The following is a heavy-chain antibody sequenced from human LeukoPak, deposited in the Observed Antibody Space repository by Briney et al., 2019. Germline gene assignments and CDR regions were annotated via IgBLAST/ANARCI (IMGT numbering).Heavy chain of an antibody. V-gene: IGHV4-4*07. CDR2: IYSSGST. CDR1: GASICAFH. CDR3: ARKDGDY. Sequence: SETLSLTCTVSGASICAFHWTWFRQPAGKGLEWIGLIYSSGSTLFNPSLKSRVAMSVDLTKNQLSLKLTSMTAADTAMYYCARKDGDYWGRGTLVTVSS. J-gene: IGHJ4*02.